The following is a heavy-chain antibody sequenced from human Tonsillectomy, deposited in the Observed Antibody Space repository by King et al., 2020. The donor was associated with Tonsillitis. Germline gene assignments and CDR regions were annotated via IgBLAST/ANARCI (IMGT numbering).Heavy chain of an antibody. J-gene: IGHJ4*02. CDR2: ISWNSGSI. Sequence: VQLVESGGGLVQPGRSLRLSCAASGFTFDDYAMHWVRQAPGKGLEWVSGISWNSGSIGYADSVKGRFTISRDNAKNSLYLQMNSLSTEDTALYYCAKDIAGYYDSSGSFDYWGQGTLVTVSS. CDR3: AKDIAGYYDSSGSFDY. CDR1: GFTFDDYA. V-gene: IGHV3-9*01. D-gene: IGHD3-22*01.